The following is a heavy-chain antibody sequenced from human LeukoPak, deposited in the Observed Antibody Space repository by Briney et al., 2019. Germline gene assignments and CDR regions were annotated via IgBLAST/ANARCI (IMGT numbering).Heavy chain of an antibody. CDR1: GYTFTSYG. J-gene: IGHJ5*02. D-gene: IGHD3-16*01. V-gene: IGHV1-18*01. CDR2: ISAYNGNT. CDR3: ARVRAGDSNWFDP. Sequence: ASVKVSCKASGYTFTSYGISWVRQAPGQGLEWMGWISAYNGNTNYAQKLQGRVTMTTDTSTSTAYMELRSLRSDDTTVYYRARVRAGDSNWFDPWGQGTLVTVSS.